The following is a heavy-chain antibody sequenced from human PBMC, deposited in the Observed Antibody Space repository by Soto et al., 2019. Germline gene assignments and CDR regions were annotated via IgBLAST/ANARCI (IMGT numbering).Heavy chain of an antibody. D-gene: IGHD4-4*01. Sequence: SETLSLTCAVSGGSISSGGYSWSWIRQPPGKGLEWIGYIYHSGSTYYNPSLKSRVTISVDRSKNQFSLKLSSVTAADTAVYYCARLHQLNDFDYWGQGTLVTVSS. CDR2: IYHSGST. V-gene: IGHV4-30-2*01. CDR3: ARLHQLNDFDY. J-gene: IGHJ4*02. CDR1: GGSISSGGYS.